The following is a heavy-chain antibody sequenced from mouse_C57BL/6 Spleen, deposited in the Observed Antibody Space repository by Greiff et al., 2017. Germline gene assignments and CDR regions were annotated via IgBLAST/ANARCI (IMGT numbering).Heavy chain of an antibody. CDR2: IYPGDGDT. CDR1: GYAFSSSW. D-gene: IGHD2-4*01. Sequence: VQLQQSGPELVKPGASVKISCKASGYAFSSSWMNWVKQRPGKGLEWIGRIYPGDGDTNYNGKFKGKATLTADKSSSTAYMQLSSLTSEDSAVYFCARFPYDYDGTWFAYWGQGTLVTVSA. J-gene: IGHJ3*01. CDR3: ARFPYDYDGTWFAY. V-gene: IGHV1-82*01.